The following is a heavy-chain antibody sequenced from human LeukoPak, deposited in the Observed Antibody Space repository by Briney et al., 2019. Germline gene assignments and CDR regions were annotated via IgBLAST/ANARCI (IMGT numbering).Heavy chain of an antibody. D-gene: IGHD3-3*01. CDR3: ASGDYDFWSGYYTGHWFDP. V-gene: IGHV3-74*01. J-gene: IGHJ5*02. CDR1: GFTFSSYW. CDR2: INSDGSST. Sequence: GGSLRLSCAASGFTFSSYWMHWVRQAPGKGLVWVSRINSDGSSTSYADSVKGRFTTSRDNARNTLYLQMNSLRAEDTAVYYCASGDYDFWSGYYTGHWFDPWGQGTLVTVSS.